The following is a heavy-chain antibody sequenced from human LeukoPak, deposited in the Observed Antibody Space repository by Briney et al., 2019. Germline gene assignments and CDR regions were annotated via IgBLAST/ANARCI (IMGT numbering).Heavy chain of an antibody. V-gene: IGHV3-48*04. Sequence: GGSLRLSCAASGFSFSSYWMSWVRQAPGKGLEWVSYISSSGSTIYYADSVKGRFTISRDNAKNSLYLQMNSLRAEDTAVYYCAREGGWLQLSSYYYYMDVWGKGTTVTVSS. D-gene: IGHD5-24*01. J-gene: IGHJ6*03. CDR1: GFSFSSYW. CDR2: ISSSGSTI. CDR3: AREGGWLQLSSYYYYMDV.